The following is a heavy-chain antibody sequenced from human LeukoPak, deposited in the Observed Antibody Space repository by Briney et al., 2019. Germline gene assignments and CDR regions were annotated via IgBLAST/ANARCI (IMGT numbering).Heavy chain of an antibody. CDR1: GGSISSYY. CDR2: IYYSGST. V-gene: IGHV4-59*08. D-gene: IGHD3-3*01. Sequence: SETLSLTCTVSGGSISSYYWSWIRQPPGKGLEWIGYIYYSGSTNYNPSLKSRVTISVDTSKNQFSLKLSSVTAADTAVYYCARIRFLEWLLFEHYYFDYWGQGTLVTVSS. CDR3: ARIRFLEWLLFEHYYFDY. J-gene: IGHJ4*02.